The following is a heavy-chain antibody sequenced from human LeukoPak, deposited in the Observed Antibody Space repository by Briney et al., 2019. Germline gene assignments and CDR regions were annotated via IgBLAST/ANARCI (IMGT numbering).Heavy chain of an antibody. Sequence: GGSLRLSCAASGFSFSSYEMNWVRQAPGKGLEWVSYISTSGSTKHYADSVKGRVTISRDNSKNSLYLQMNILRTEDTAVYYCAKEGTPQVSTWYDLWGQGTQVIVSS. V-gene: IGHV3-48*03. CDR3: AKEGTPQVSTWYDL. J-gene: IGHJ5*02. CDR1: GFSFSSYE. CDR2: ISTSGSTK. D-gene: IGHD3-10*01.